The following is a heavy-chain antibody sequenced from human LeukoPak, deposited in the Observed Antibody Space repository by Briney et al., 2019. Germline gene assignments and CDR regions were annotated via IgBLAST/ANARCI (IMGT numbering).Heavy chain of an antibody. V-gene: IGHV4-30-4*08. J-gene: IGHJ4*02. D-gene: IGHD6-6*01. CDR3: AREKLVGPFDY. CDR2: IYYSGSA. Sequence: TLSLTCTVSGGSISSGDYYWSWIRQPPGKGLEWIGHIYYSGSAYYNPSLKSRVTISVDTSKNQFSLKLSSVAAADTAVYYCAREKLVGPFDYWGQGTLVTVSS. CDR1: GGSISSGDYY.